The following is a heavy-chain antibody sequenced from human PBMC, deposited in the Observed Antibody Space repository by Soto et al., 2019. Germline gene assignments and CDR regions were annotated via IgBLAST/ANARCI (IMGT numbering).Heavy chain of an antibody. D-gene: IGHD1-26*01. CDR3: AREVSGSYSDY. V-gene: IGHV1-18*01. CDR2: ISPYNGET. Sequence: ASVKVSCKASGYTFTSYGISWVRQAPGQGLEWMGWISPYNGETSYAQMLQGRVTMTTDTSTSTAYMELRSLKSDDTAVYYCAREVSGSYSDYWGQGTLVTVSS. J-gene: IGHJ4*02. CDR1: GYTFTSYG.